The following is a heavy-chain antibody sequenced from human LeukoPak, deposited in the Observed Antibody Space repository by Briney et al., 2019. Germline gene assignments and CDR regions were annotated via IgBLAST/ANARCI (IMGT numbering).Heavy chain of an antibody. V-gene: IGHV4-59*01. J-gene: IGHJ4*02. CDR3: ARVRDGYNQGAYYFDY. D-gene: IGHD5-24*01. Sequence: SETLSLTCTVSGGXINSYFWSWIRQPPGKGLEWIGHIYYSGSTNYNPSLKSRVTISVDTSKNQFSLKLSSVTAADTAVYYCARVRDGYNQGAYYFDYWGQGTLVTVSS. CDR1: GGXINSYF. CDR2: IYYSGST.